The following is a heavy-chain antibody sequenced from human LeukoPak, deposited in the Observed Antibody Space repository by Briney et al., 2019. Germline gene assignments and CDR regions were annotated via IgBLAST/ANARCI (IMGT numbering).Heavy chain of an antibody. CDR1: GFTFSSYA. CDR3: AKDRGSGWGIDY. V-gene: IGHV3-23*01. D-gene: IGHD6-25*01. CDR2: ISGSGGST. J-gene: IGHJ4*02. Sequence: GGSLRLSCAASGFTFSSYAMSWVRQAPGKGLEWVSTISGSGGSTNYADSAKGRFTISRDNSKNTLHLQMNSPRAEDTAVYHCAKDRGSGWGIDYWGQGTLVTVSS.